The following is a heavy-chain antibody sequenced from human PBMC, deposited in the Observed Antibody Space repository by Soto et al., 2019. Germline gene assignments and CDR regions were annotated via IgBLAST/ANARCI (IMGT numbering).Heavy chain of an antibody. J-gene: IGHJ6*03. CDR2: VLYDGSNE. CDR1: GFTFSRHN. D-gene: IGHD3-10*01. Sequence: QVQLVESGGGVVQPGRSLRLSCGASGFTFSRHNIHWVRQAPGKGREWVAAVLYDGSNEYYADSVKGRFTISRDNSKNTMYLQMNSLRAEDTAVYYCAKGGFEYSGSFQDYLDVWGKGTTVTVS. V-gene: IGHV3-30*18. CDR3: AKGGFEYSGSFQDYLDV.